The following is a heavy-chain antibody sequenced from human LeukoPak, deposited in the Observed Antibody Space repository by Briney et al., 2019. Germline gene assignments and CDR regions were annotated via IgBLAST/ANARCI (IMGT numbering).Heavy chain of an antibody. Sequence: GGSLRLSCAASGFTFSSYAMHWVRQAPGKGLEWVAVIWDDGSNEYYADSVKGRFTIFRDNRRNTLYLQMNSLRAEDTAVYSCARDHSGTQDYWGQGTLVTVSS. D-gene: IGHD1-1*01. J-gene: IGHJ4*02. CDR3: ARDHSGTQDY. CDR2: IWDDGSNE. CDR1: GFTFSSYA. V-gene: IGHV3-33*08.